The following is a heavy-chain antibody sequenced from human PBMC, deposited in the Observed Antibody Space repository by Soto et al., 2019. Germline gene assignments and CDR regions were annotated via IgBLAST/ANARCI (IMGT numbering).Heavy chain of an antibody. Sequence: SVKASCKASGYTFTRYDINWGRQATGQGLEWMGWMNPNSGNTGYAQKFQGRVTMTRNTSISTAYMELSSLRSEDTAGYYCASVAARTTAKGLPRDYWRPVTLLTV. V-gene: IGHV1-8*01. CDR2: MNPNSGNT. D-gene: IGHD1-26*01. CDR3: ASVAARTTAKGLPRDY. J-gene: IGHJ4*02. CDR1: GYTFTRYD.